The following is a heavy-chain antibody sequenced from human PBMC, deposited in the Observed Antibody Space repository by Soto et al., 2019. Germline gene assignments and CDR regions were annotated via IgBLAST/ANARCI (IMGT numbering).Heavy chain of an antibody. CDR3: VRQGIDYLHGLVDV. D-gene: IGHD4-17*01. Sequence: QVQLQQLGPRLVKPSETLSLTCTVSSGPDRSHNWGWIRQPPGRGLEWIGYVYYTGDTAYNPSLRGRVTISADTSTNDISLTLNSVTAADTAVYYCVRQGIDYLHGLVDVWGQGTTVSVSS. CDR1: SGPDRSHN. CDR2: VYYTGDT. J-gene: IGHJ6*02. V-gene: IGHV4-59*08.